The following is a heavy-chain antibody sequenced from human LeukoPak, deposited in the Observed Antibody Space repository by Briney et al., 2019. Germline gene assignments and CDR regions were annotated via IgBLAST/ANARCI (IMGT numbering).Heavy chain of an antibody. D-gene: IGHD6-19*01. CDR2: INQGGSEK. J-gene: IGHJ4*02. Sequence: GGSLRLSCAASGFTFSSYWMTWVRQAPGKGLEWVANINQGGSEKYYVDSLKGRFTMSRDNAKNSLFLQMDSLRGDDTAVYYCVRLRSTGWSFDFWGQGTLVTVSS. V-gene: IGHV3-7*01. CDR3: VRLRSTGWSFDF. CDR1: GFTFSSYW.